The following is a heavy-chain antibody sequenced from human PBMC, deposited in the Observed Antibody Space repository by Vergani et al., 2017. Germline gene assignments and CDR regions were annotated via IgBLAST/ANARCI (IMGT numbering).Heavy chain of an antibody. CDR2: LRYDGSNE. CDR3: ARDRYYLGSGSYPYYYYYGLDV. Sequence: QVQLVESGGGVVQPGGSLRLSCAASGFSFSTYGMHWVRQAPGRGLEWVAFLRYDGSNEYYGDAVKGRFIISRDNAKSSLYLQMNSLRAEDTGVYYCARDRYYLGSGSYPYYYYYGLDVWGQGTAVTVSS. V-gene: IGHV3-30*02. CDR1: GFSFSTYG. D-gene: IGHD3-10*01. J-gene: IGHJ6*02.